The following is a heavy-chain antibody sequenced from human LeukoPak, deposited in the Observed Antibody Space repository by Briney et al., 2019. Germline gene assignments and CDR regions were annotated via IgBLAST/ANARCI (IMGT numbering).Heavy chain of an antibody. Sequence: SETLSLTCTVSGGSISNSSYYWAWIRQPPGKGLEWIGIIYYSGNPFYNPSLKSRVTILVDTSNNQFSLEVDSVTAADTAMYYCASQLDTTGYYTGFIDSWGQGALVSFSS. CDR2: IYYSGNP. CDR3: ASQLDTTGYYTGFIDS. D-gene: IGHD3/OR15-3a*01. CDR1: GGSISNSSYY. V-gene: IGHV4-39*01. J-gene: IGHJ4*02.